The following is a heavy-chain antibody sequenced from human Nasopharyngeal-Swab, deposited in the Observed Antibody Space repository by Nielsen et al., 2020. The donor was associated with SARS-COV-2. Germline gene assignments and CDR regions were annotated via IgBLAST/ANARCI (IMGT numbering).Heavy chain of an antibody. J-gene: IGHJ6*02. D-gene: IGHD3-16*01. CDR2: ISYDGSNK. Sequence: VRQAPGKGLEWVAVISYDGSNKYYADSVKGRFTISRGNSKNTLYLQMNSLRAEDTAVYYCARESGWGSSQYYYYYYGMDVWGQGTTVTVSS. CDR3: ARESGWGSSQYYYYYYGMDV. V-gene: IGHV3-30*04.